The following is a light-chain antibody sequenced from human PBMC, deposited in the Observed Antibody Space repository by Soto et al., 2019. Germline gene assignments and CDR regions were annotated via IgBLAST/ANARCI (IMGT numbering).Light chain of an antibody. Sequence: EIVLTQSPGTLSLSPGERATLSCRASQSVRSSYIAWYQQKPGQAPRLLIYGASNRATGIPDRFSGSGSGTDFTLTISRLEPEDFAVYYCQHYGGSPLYTFGQGTKLEIK. CDR1: QSVRSSY. J-gene: IGKJ2*01. CDR2: GAS. V-gene: IGKV3-20*01. CDR3: QHYGGSPLYT.